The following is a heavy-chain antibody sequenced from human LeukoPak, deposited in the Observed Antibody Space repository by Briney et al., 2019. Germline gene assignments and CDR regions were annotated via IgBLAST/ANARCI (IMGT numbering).Heavy chain of an antibody. CDR1: GFTFSSYA. J-gene: IGHJ4*02. V-gene: IGHV3-23*01. D-gene: IGHD6-25*01. Sequence: QPGGSLRLSCAASGFTFSSYAMSWVRQAPGKGLEWVSAISGSGGSTYYADSVKGRFTISRDNSKNTLYLQMNSLRAEDAAVYYCAKDGMSSGSFDYWGQGTLVTVSS. CDR2: ISGSGGST. CDR3: AKDGMSSGSFDY.